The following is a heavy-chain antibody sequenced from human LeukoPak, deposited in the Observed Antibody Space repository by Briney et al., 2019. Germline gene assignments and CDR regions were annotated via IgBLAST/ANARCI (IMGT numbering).Heavy chain of an antibody. J-gene: IGHJ3*02. V-gene: IGHV3-30*04. CDR2: ISYDGSNK. CDR1: GFTYSSYV. CDR3: AREDAYSRFDAFDI. D-gene: IGHD5-24*01. Sequence: GGSLRLSCVASGFTYSSYVMHWVRQAPGKGLEWVAVISYDGSNKYYADSVKGRFTISRDTSKNTLYLQMNSLRAEDTAVYYCAREDAYSRFDAFDIWGQGTMVTVSS.